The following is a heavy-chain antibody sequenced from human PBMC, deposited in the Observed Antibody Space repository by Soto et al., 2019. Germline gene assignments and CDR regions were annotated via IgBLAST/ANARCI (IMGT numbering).Heavy chain of an antibody. CDR2: IYYSGST. V-gene: IGHV4-59*01. CDR3: ARDGYGDYDNWFDP. CDR1: GGSISSYY. Sequence: SETLSLTCTVSGGSISSYYWSWIRQPPGKGLEWIGYIYYSGSTNYNPSLKSRVTISVDTSKNQFSLKLSSVTAADTAVYYCARDGYGDYDNWFDPWGQGTLVTVSS. J-gene: IGHJ5*02. D-gene: IGHD4-17*01.